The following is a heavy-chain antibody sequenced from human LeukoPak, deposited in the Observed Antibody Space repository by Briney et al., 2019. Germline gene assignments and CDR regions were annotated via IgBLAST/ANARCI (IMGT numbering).Heavy chain of an antibody. CDR3: ASSLVVGYYYYNYYYMDV. Sequence: GGSLRLSCAASGFTFSSYSMNWVRQAPGKGLEWVSSISSSSSYIYYADSVEGRFTISRDNAKNSLYLQMNSLRAEDTAVYYCASSLVVGYYYYNYYYMDVWGKGTTVTVSS. V-gene: IGHV3-21*01. D-gene: IGHD2-15*01. CDR1: GFTFSSYS. CDR2: ISSSSSYI. J-gene: IGHJ6*03.